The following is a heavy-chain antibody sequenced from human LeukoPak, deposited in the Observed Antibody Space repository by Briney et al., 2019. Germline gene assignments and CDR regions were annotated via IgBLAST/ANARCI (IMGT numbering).Heavy chain of an antibody. CDR3: ARVVGAVALAAFDY. CDR2: INHSGST. CDR1: GGSFSGYY. J-gene: IGHJ4*02. Sequence: SETLSLTCAVYGGSFSGYYWSWIRQPPGKGLEWIGEINHSGSTNYNPSLKSRVTISVDTSKNQFSLKLSSVTAADTAVYYCARVVGAVALAAFDYWGQGTLVTVSS. V-gene: IGHV4-34*01. D-gene: IGHD6-19*01.